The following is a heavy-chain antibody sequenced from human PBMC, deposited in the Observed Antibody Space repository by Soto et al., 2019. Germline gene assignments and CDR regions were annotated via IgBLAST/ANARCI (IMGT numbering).Heavy chain of an antibody. D-gene: IGHD3-3*01. J-gene: IGHJ6*02. CDR2: ISSSGSTI. Sequence: EVQLVESGGGLVQPGGSLRLSCAASGFTFSSYEMNWVRQAPGKGLEWVSYISSSGSTIYYADSVKGRFTISRDNANNSLYLQMNSLRAEDTAVYYCVGGDYYYYGMDVWGQGTTVTVSS. V-gene: IGHV3-48*03. CDR1: GFTFSSYE. CDR3: VGGDYYYYGMDV.